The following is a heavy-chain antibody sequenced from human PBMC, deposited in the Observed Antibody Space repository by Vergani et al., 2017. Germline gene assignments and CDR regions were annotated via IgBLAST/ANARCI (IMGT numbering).Heavy chain of an antibody. D-gene: IGHD3-22*01. CDR2: FDPEHGEV. CDR1: GYSLTELT. J-gene: IGHJ4*02. V-gene: IGHV1-24*01. Sequence: QVQLVQSGSEVRKPGASVKVSCQVSGYSLTELTIHWVRQAPGKGLEWMVGFDPEHGEVTFAHHIQGRVTMTEDRSTDTAYMELSSLRPEDTALYYCAIVTDCYDSSGYYLDYWGQGTLVTVSS. CDR3: AIVTDCYDSSGYYLDY.